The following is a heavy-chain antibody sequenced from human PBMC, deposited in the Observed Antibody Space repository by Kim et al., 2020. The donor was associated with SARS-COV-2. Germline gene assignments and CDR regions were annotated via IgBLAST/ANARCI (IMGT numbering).Heavy chain of an antibody. Sequence: FQGRVTITADESTSTAYMELSSLRSEDTAVYYCARLLIAGSYNYYYGMDVWGQGTTVTVSS. D-gene: IGHD3-10*01. CDR3: ARLLIAGSYNYYYGMDV. J-gene: IGHJ6*02. V-gene: IGHV1-69*01.